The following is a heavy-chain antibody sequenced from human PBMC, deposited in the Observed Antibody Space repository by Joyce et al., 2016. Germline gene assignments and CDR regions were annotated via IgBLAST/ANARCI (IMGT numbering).Heavy chain of an antibody. CDR3: ARSSYTNGIFDY. D-gene: IGHD2-8*01. Sequence: AASGFTFSSYSMSWVRQAPGKGLEWVSSLSSSSSYIKYTDSVKGRFTISRDNAKNSRYLQMNSLRVEDTAVYYCARSSYTNGIFDYWGQGTLVTVSS. V-gene: IGHV3-21*01. CDR2: LSSSSSYI. CDR1: GFTFSSYS. J-gene: IGHJ4*02.